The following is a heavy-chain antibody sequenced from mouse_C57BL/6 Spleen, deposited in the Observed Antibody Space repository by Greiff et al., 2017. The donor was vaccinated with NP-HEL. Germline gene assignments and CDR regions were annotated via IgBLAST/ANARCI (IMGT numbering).Heavy chain of an antibody. CDR3: ATYYSNYRYFDY. J-gene: IGHJ2*01. CDR2: ISSGGSYT. D-gene: IGHD2-5*01. V-gene: IGHV5-6*02. CDR1: GFTFSSYG. Sequence: DVKLVESGGDLVKPGGSLKLSCAASGFTFSSYGMSWVRQTPDKRLEWVATISSGGSYTYYPDSVKGRFTISRDNAKNTLYLQMSSLKSEDTAMYYCATYYSNYRYFDYWGQGTTLTVSS.